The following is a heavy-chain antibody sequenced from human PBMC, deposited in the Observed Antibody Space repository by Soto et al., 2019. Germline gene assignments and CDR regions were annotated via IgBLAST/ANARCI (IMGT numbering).Heavy chain of an antibody. D-gene: IGHD3-10*01. CDR1: GFKFNTYG. CDR3: AREPGMVRGVIGFDF. J-gene: IGHJ4*02. CDR2: TSRSSNPI. Sequence: EVELVESGGGLVQPGGSLRLSCAASGFKFNTYGMTWVRQAPGKSLEWIAYTSRSSNPIGYADSVQGRFTISRDNVKNFLYLQMTSLRAEDTAIYYCAREPGMVRGVIGFDFWGQGTPVTVSS. V-gene: IGHV3-48*04.